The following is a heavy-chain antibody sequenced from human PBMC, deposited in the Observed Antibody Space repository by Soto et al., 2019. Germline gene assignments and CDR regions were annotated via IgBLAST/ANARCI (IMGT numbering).Heavy chain of an antibody. CDR1: GASISSYY. D-gene: IGHD2-15*01. V-gene: IGHV4-4*07. J-gene: IGHJ5*02. CDR3: ARTVVVNWFDP. Sequence: QVQLQESGPGLVKPSETLTLTCTVSGASISSYYWGWIRQPAGKGLEWIGRIHASGNTNYNPSLKSRVTMSVDTSKNQFSLRLSSVTAADTAVYYWARTVVVNWFDPWGQGTLFTVSS. CDR2: IHASGNT.